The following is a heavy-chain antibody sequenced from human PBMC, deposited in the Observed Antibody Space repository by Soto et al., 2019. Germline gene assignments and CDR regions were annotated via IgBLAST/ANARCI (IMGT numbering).Heavy chain of an antibody. D-gene: IGHD3-3*01. CDR2: IWYEGRIN. CDR3: ASNHYDFWSGPLVRGYRF. J-gene: IGHJ4*02. Sequence: GGSLRLSCAASGFTFSSYGMPWVRKAPGKGLEWVQVIWYEGRINYYASSVKGRFTISRDNSKNTLYLQMNSLRAEDTAVYYCASNHYDFWSGPLVRGYRFRGQGTLVTVSS. V-gene: IGHV3-33*01. CDR1: GFTFSSYG.